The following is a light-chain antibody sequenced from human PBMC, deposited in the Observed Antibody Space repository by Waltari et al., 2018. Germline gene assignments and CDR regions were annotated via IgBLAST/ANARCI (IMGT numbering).Light chain of an antibody. CDR1: DSNIGTNY. V-gene: IGLV1-47*01. CDR2: RNS. CDR3: AAWDDTLRMV. J-gene: IGLJ2*01. Sequence: QSVLTQPPSASGTPGQKITISCSGRDSNIGTNYVYWYQHLPGMAPKLLIYRNSQRPSGVPDRFSGSKSGKSASLAINVLRSEDEANYYCAAWDDTLRMVFGGGTKLTVL.